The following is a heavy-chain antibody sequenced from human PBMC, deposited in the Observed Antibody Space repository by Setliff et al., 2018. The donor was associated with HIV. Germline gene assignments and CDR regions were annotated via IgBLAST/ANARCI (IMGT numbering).Heavy chain of an antibody. Sequence: GASVKVSCKASGYTFTGYYMHWVRQAPGQGLEWMGWINPNSGGTNYAQKFQGRVTMTRDTSISTVYMELSRLRSDDTAVYYCARRGIIFGVVISNYYYMDVWGKGTTVTVSS. J-gene: IGHJ6*03. D-gene: IGHD3-3*01. CDR1: GYTFTGYY. CDR3: ARRGIIFGVVISNYYYMDV. V-gene: IGHV1-2*02. CDR2: INPNSGGT.